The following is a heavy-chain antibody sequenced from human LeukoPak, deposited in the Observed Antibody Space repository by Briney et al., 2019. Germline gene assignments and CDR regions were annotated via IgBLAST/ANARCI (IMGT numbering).Heavy chain of an antibody. CDR2: SSAYNGNT. D-gene: IGHD6-6*01. J-gene: IGHJ5*02. V-gene: IGHV1-18*01. CDR3: ARDVAAARPKGNWFDP. CDR1: GYTFTSYG. Sequence: ASVKVSCKASGYTFTSYGISWVRQAPGQGLEWMGWSSAYNGNTNYAQKLQGRVTMTTDTSTSTAYMELRSLRSDDTAVYYCARDVAAARPKGNWFDPWGQGTLVTVSS.